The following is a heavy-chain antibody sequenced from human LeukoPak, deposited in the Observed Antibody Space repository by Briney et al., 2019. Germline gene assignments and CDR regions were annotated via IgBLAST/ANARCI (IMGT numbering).Heavy chain of an antibody. Sequence: SETLSLTCTVSGGSISSYYWSWIRQPPGKGLEWIGYFYYSGSTNYNPSLKSRVTISGDTSKNRFSLKLSSVTAADTAVYYCARWTMVADWYFDLWGRGTQVTVSS. J-gene: IGHJ2*01. D-gene: IGHD4/OR15-4a*01. CDR2: FYYSGST. CDR3: ARWTMVADWYFDL. CDR1: GGSISSYY. V-gene: IGHV4-59*08.